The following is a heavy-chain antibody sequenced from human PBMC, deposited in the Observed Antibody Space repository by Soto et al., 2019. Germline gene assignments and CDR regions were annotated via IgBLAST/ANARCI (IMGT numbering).Heavy chain of an antibody. CDR1: GYTFTRSG. CDR2: ISTYNGDT. J-gene: IGHJ6*02. D-gene: IGHD5-12*01. V-gene: IGHV1-18*01. Sequence: QVQLVQSGAEVKKPGASVKVSCKAYGYTFTRSGISWVRQAPGQGLEWMGWISTYNGDTNYAQTFQGRVTMTTDTSTSTVHMEVRSLRSDDTAVYYCAREVVAPYYYYGMDVWGQGTPVTVSS. CDR3: AREVVAPYYYYGMDV.